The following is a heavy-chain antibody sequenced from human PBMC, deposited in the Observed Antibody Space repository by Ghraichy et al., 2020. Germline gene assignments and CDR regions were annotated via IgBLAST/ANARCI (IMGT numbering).Heavy chain of an antibody. CDR2: IYYSGST. CDR1: GGSIGSYY. D-gene: IGHD4-17*01. J-gene: IGHJ6*02. CDR3: ARSTGGSTSLYYYYAWTS. Sequence: GSLSLTCTVSGGSIGSYYWSWIRLPPGKGLEWIGSIYYSGSTNYNPSLKSRVTVSVDTSRNQFSLNLSSVTAADTAVYYCARSTGGSTSLYYYYAWTSGAKGPRSPSP. V-gene: IGHV4-59*12.